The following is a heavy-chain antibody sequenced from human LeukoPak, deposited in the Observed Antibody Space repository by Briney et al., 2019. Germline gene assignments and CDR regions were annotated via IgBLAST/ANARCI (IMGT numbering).Heavy chain of an antibody. D-gene: IGHD2-8*01. J-gene: IGHJ4*02. CDR1: GFTFSSYA. CDR2: ISYDGSNK. Sequence: GGSLRLSCAASGFTFSSYAMHWVRQAPGKGLEWVAVISYDGSNKYYADSVKGRFTISRDNSKNTLYLQMNSLRAEDTAVYYCARDQRNTKALYWGQGTLVTVSS. CDR3: ARDQRNTKALY. V-gene: IGHV3-30-3*01.